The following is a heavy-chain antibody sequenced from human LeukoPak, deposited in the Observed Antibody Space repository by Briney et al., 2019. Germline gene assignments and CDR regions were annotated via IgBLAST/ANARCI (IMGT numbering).Heavy chain of an antibody. CDR1: GYTFTGYY. D-gene: IGHD3-16*02. J-gene: IGHJ4*02. CDR3: AREASIEGYFDY. CDR2: INPNSGGT. V-gene: IGHV1-2*04. Sequence: ASVKVSCKASGYTFTGYYMHWVRQAPGQGLEWMGWINPNSGGTNYAQKVQGWVTMTRDTSISTAYMELSRLRSEDTAVYYCAREASIEGYFDYWGQGTLVTVSS.